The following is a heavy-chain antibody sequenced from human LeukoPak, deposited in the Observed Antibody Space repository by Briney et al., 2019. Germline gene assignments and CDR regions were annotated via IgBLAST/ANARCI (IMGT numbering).Heavy chain of an antibody. CDR3: VRWGVEAGMDV. CDR1: GFTFSTYW. Sequence: QAGGSLRLSCEASGFTFSTYWMGWVRQAPGKGLEGVANIHPDGSETSYVDSVKGRFTISRDNARTSMFLQMNSLGAEETAGYYCVRWGVEAGMDVWGQGALVTVS. J-gene: IGHJ4*02. D-gene: IGHD6-19*01. CDR2: IHPDGSET. V-gene: IGHV3-7*01.